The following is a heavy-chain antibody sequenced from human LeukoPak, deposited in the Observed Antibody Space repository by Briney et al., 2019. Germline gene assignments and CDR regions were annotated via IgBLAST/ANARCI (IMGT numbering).Heavy chain of an antibody. D-gene: IGHD3-10*01. Sequence: GGSLRLSCAASGFTVSSNYMSWDRQAPGKGLEWVSIIYSGGSTYYADSVKGRFTISRDNSKNTLYLQMNSLRAEDTAVYYCARDKVLYGSGSPPYYYGMDVWGQGTTVTVSS. J-gene: IGHJ6*02. CDR2: IYSGGST. CDR1: GFTVSSNY. CDR3: ARDKVLYGSGSPPYYYGMDV. V-gene: IGHV3-53*01.